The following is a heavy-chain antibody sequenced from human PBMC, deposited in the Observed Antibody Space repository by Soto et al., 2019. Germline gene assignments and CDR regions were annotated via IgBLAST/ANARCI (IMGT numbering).Heavy chain of an antibody. D-gene: IGHD3-10*01. CDR2: ISYDGSNK. CDR1: GFTFSSYG. CDR3: AKDPRAHFFYGSGESYFDY. J-gene: IGHJ4*02. Sequence: QVQLVESGGGVVQPGRSLRLSCAASGFTFSSYGMHWVRQAPGKGLEWVAVISYDGSNKYYADSVKGRFTISRDNSKNTLYLQMNSLRAEDTAVYYCAKDPRAHFFYGSGESYFDYWGQGTLVTVSS. V-gene: IGHV3-30*18.